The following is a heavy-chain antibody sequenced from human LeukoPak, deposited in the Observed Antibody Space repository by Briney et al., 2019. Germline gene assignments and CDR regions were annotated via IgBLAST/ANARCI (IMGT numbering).Heavy chain of an antibody. V-gene: IGHV1-69*13. CDR2: IIPIFGTA. D-gene: IGHD2-2*01. Sequence: SVKVSCKASGGTFSSYAISWVRQAPGQGLEWMGGIIPIFGTANYAQKFQGRVTITADESTSTAYMELSSLRSEDTAVYYCARGIVVVPAAPPAAYYYYMDVWGKGTTVTVSS. J-gene: IGHJ6*03. CDR1: GGTFSSYA. CDR3: ARGIVVVPAAPPAAYYYYMDV.